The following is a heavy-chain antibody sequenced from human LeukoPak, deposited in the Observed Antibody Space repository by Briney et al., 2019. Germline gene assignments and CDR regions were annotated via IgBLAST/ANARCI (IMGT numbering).Heavy chain of an antibody. J-gene: IGHJ4*02. D-gene: IGHD3-22*01. V-gene: IGHV3-7*04. CDR1: GFTFSSYW. Sequence: GGSLRLSCIASGFTFSSYWMSWVRQAPGKGLEWVANIKQDGSEEYYVDSVKGRFTISRDNAKNSVYLQVNSLRAEDTAVYFCARDAHHYYDSSGYSPCFDYWGQGTLVTVSS. CDR2: IKQDGSEE. CDR3: ARDAHHYYDSSGYSPCFDY.